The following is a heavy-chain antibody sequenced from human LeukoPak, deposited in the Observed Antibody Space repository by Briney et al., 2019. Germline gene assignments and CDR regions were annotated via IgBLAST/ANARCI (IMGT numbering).Heavy chain of an antibody. CDR2: ISGSGGST. J-gene: IGHJ4*02. CDR3: AKDQGIQLWFRDYFDY. Sequence: GGSLRLSCAASGFTFSSYGMSWVRQAPGKGLEWVSAISGSGGSTYYADSVKGRFTISRDNSKNTLYLQMNSLRADDTAVYCCAKDQGIQLWFRDYFDYWGQGTLVTVSS. CDR1: GFTFSSYG. D-gene: IGHD5-18*01. V-gene: IGHV3-23*01.